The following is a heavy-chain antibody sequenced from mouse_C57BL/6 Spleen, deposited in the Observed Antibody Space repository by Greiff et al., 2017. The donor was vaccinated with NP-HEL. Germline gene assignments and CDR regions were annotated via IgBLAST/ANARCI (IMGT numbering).Heavy chain of an antibody. J-gene: IGHJ4*01. CDR2: IDPSDSYT. V-gene: IGHV1-50*01. CDR3: ARRADYYGSTYYYARDY. D-gene: IGHD1-1*01. Sequence: VKLQQPGAELVKPGASVKLSCKASGYTFTSYWMQWVKQRPGQGLEWIGEIDPSDSYTNYNQKFKGKATLTVDTSSSTAYMQLSSLTSEDSAVYYCARRADYYGSTYYYARDYWGQGTSVTVSS. CDR1: GYTFTSYW.